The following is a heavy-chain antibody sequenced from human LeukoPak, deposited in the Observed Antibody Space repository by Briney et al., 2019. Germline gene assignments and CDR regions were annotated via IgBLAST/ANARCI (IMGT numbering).Heavy chain of an antibody. Sequence: TSETLSLTRAVYGGSFSGYYWSWIRQPPGKGLEWIGEINHSGSTNYNPSLKSRVTISVDTSKNQFSLKLSSVTAADTAVYYCARVVGGSYYPQNYFDYWGQGTLVTVSS. D-gene: IGHD1-26*01. CDR2: INHSGST. J-gene: IGHJ4*02. CDR1: GGSFSGYY. V-gene: IGHV4-34*01. CDR3: ARVVGGSYYPQNYFDY.